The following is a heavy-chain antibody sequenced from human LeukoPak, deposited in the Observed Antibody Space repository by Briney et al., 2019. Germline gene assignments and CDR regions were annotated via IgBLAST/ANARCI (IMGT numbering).Heavy chain of an antibody. J-gene: IGHJ4*02. D-gene: IGHD6-13*01. CDR2: ISWNSGSI. CDR3: AKEGPGYSSFPAAFDY. Sequence: PGGSLRLSCAASGFTFDDYAMHWVRQAPGKGLEWVSGISWNSGSIGYADSVKGRFTISRDNAKNSLYLQMNSLRAEDTALYYCAKEGPGYSSFPAAFDYWGQGTLVTVSS. V-gene: IGHV3-9*01. CDR1: GFTFDDYA.